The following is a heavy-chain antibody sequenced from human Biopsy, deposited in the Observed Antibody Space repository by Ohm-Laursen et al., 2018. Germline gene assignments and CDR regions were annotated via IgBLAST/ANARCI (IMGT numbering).Heavy chain of an antibody. Sequence: ASVKVSCKASGFSFTGYYIHWVRQAPGQGLEWMGWISPKSGDTNYAHKFQGNITMTRDTSMSTAYMEMSRLRCDDSAVYYCALQSVAQMKNFDYWGQGTLVTVSS. CDR3: ALQSVAQMKNFDY. D-gene: IGHD6-19*01. V-gene: IGHV1-2*02. CDR2: ISPKSGDT. J-gene: IGHJ4*02. CDR1: GFSFTGYY.